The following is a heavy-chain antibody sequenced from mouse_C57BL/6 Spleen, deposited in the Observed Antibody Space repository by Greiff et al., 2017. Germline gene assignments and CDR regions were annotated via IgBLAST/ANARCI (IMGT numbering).Heavy chain of an antibody. CDR3: ARGDYGSSYDWYFDV. CDR1: GYTFTDYN. D-gene: IGHD1-1*01. CDR2: INPNNGGT. V-gene: IGHV1-22*01. J-gene: IGHJ1*03. Sequence: VQLKESGPELVKPGASVKMSCKASGYTFTDYNMHWVKQSHGKSLEWIGYINPNNGGTSYNQKFKGKATLTVNKSSRTAYMELRSLTSEDSAVYYCARGDYGSSYDWYFDVWGTGTTVTVSS.